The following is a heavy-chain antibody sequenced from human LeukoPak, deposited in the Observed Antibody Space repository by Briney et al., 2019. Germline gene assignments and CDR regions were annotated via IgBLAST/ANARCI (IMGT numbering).Heavy chain of an antibody. V-gene: IGHV1-46*01. J-gene: IGHJ5*02. CDR2: INPSGGST. CDR1: GYTFTSYY. Sequence: GASVKVSCRASGYTFTSYYMHWVRQAPGQGLEWMGIINPSGGSTSYAQKFQGRVTMTRDTSTSTVYMELSSLRSEDTAVYYCTREMRTNWFDPWGQGTLVTVSS. CDR3: TREMRTNWFDP.